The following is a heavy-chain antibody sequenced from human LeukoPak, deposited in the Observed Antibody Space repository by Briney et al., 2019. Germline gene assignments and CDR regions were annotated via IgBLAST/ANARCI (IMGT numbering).Heavy chain of an antibody. CDR3: ARVRSAYYDSPSDY. J-gene: IGHJ4*02. Sequence: PGRSLRLSCAASGFTFSSYAMHWVRQAPGKGLEWVAVISYDGSNKYYADSVKGRFTISRDNSKNTLYLQMNSLRAEDTAVYYCARVRSAYYDSPSDYGGQGTLVTVSS. CDR2: ISYDGSNK. D-gene: IGHD3-22*01. CDR1: GFTFSSYA. V-gene: IGHV3-30*04.